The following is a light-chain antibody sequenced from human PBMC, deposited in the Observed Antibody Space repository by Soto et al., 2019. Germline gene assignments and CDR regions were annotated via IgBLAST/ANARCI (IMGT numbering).Light chain of an antibody. CDR2: DNT. Sequence: QSLLTQPPSVSGAPGQRVTISSTGSSSNIGAGYDVHWYQQLPGTAPKLLIYDNTNRPSGVPDRFSGSRSGTSASLAINGLQADDEADYYCQSYDNSLSGSRVFGSGTKVTVL. V-gene: IGLV1-40*01. CDR1: SSNIGAGYD. J-gene: IGLJ1*01. CDR3: QSYDNSLSGSRV.